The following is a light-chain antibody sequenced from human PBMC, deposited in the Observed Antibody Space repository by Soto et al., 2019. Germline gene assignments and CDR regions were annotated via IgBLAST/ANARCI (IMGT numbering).Light chain of an antibody. CDR2: GAS. V-gene: IGKV3-15*01. CDR3: QQYKDWPPT. J-gene: IGKJ4*01. Sequence: EMVMTQSPATLSVSPGERATLSCKTSQTISINLAWYQQKPGQAPRLLISGASTRATAIPARFSGSGSGTDFNLTISSRQPEDFAVYYCQQYKDWPPTFGGGTKVDI. CDR1: QTISIN.